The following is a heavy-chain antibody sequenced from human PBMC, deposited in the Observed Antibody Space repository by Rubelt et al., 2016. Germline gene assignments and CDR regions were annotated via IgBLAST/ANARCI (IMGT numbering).Heavy chain of an antibody. Sequence: EVQLVESGGGLVQPGRSLRLSCAASGFTFSSNWMSWLRQAPGKWLEWVADIKQGGSDKNYVASVMGRFTISRDDAKNSLYLQMNSLGAEDAAVCYGARGARVDTAMVTVDYWGQGTLGTVSS. D-gene: IGHD5-18*01. CDR3: ARGARVDTAMVTVDY. CDR2: IKQGGSDK. CDR1: GFTFSSNW. J-gene: IGHJ4*02. V-gene: IGHV3-7*01.